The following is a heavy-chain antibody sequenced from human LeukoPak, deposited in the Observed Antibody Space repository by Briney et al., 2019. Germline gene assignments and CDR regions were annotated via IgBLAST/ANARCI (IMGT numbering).Heavy chain of an antibody. CDR3: ARKARKLLDY. V-gene: IGHV4-38-2*02. CDR2: IYHSGST. J-gene: IGHJ4*02. Sequence: SETLSLTCTVSGYSISSGYYWGWIRQPPGKGLEWIGSIYHSGSTYYNPSLKSRVTISVDTSKNQFSLKLSSVTAADTAVYYCARKARKLLDYWGQGTLVTVSS. CDR1: GYSISSGYY. D-gene: IGHD6-6*01.